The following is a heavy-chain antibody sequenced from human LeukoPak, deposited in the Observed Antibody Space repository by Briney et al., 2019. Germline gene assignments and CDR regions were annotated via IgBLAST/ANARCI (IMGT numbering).Heavy chain of an antibody. CDR3: AKDIIVVVPAAPHSP. V-gene: IGHV3-30*02. CDR2: IRYDGSNK. J-gene: IGHJ5*02. CDR1: GFTFSSYG. D-gene: IGHD2-2*01. Sequence: PGGSLRLSCAASGFTFSSYGMHWVRQAPGKGLEWVAFIRYDGSNKYYADSVKGRFTISRDNSKNTLYLQMNSLRAEDTAVYYCAKDIIVVVPAAPHSPWGQGTLVTVSS.